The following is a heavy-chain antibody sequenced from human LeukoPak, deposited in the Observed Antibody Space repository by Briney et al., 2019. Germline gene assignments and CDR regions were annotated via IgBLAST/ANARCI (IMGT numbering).Heavy chain of an antibody. D-gene: IGHD3-10*01. CDR3: ARRYYGSGSYYRPPFDY. CDR2: INHSGST. Sequence: SETLSLTCAVYGGSFSGYYWSWIRQPPGKGLEWIGEINHSGSTNYNPSLKSRVTISVDTPKNQFSLKLSSVTAADTAVYYCARRYYGSGSYYRPPFDYWGQGTLVTVSS. V-gene: IGHV4-34*01. CDR1: GGSFSGYY. J-gene: IGHJ4*02.